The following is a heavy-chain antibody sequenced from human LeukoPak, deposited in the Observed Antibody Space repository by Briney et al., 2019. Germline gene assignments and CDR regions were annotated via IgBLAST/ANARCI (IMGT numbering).Heavy chain of an antibody. D-gene: IGHD5-24*01. J-gene: IGHJ4*02. CDR2: IKQDGSEK. CDR1: GCTFSSYW. CDR3: ARETEMANLDY. V-gene: IGHV3-7*04. Sequence: GGSLILSCTASGCTFSSYWMNWVRKAPGKGLEWVANIKQDGSEKYYVDSVKGRFTISRDNAKKSLYLQMNSLRAEDTAVYYCARETEMANLDYWGQGTLVTVSS.